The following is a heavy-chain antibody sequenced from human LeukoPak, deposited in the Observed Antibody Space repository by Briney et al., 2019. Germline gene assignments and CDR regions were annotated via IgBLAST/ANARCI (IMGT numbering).Heavy chain of an antibody. Sequence: PSETLSLTRTVSGGSISSYYWSWIRQPAGKGLEWIGRIYTSGSTNYNPSLKSRVTMSVDTSKNQFSLKLSSVTAADTAVYYCARDNNYYGSGSYHDYWGQGTLVTVSS. J-gene: IGHJ4*02. CDR1: GGSISSYY. V-gene: IGHV4-4*07. CDR2: IYTSGST. CDR3: ARDNNYYGSGSYHDY. D-gene: IGHD3-10*01.